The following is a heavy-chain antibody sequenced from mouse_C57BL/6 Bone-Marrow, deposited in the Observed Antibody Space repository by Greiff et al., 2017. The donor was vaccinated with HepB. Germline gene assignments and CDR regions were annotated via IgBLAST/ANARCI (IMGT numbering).Heavy chain of an antibody. J-gene: IGHJ4*01. CDR2: IHPNSGST. CDR1: GYTFTSYW. CDR3: ARRGYDHYYAMDY. D-gene: IGHD3-1*01. Sequence: QVQLQQPGAELVKPGASVKLSCKASGYTFTSYWMHWVKQRPGQGLEWIGMIHPNSGSTNYNEKFKSKATLTVDKSSSTAYMQLSSLTSADSAVYYCARRGYDHYYAMDYWGQGTSVTVSS. V-gene: IGHV1-64*01.